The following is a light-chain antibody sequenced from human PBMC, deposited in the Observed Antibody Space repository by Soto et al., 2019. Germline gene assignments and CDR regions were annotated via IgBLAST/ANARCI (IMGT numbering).Light chain of an antibody. CDR1: TGPVTSGHY. Sequence: QAVVTQEPSLTVSPGGTVTLTCGSITGPVTSGHYPYWFQQRPGQAPTTLIFDTTKKHSWTPARFSGSLLGGKAALTLSGAQPEDDADYYCLLSYSGYRVFGGGTKLTVL. J-gene: IGLJ2*01. CDR3: LLSYSGYRV. V-gene: IGLV7-46*01. CDR2: DTT.